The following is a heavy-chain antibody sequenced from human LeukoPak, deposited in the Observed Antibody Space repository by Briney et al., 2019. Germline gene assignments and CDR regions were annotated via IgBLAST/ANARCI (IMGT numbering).Heavy chain of an antibody. CDR2: IRNDGSNK. V-gene: IGHV3-30*02. J-gene: IGHJ5*02. CDR3: AKDRENNWFDP. Sequence: GGSRRLSCAASGLTFSSHGMHWVRQAPGKGLEWVAFIRNDGSNKYYGDSVKGRFTISRDNSKNTLYLQMNSLRAEDTAVYYCAKDRENNWFDPWGQGTLVTVSS. CDR1: GLTFSSHG. D-gene: IGHD2/OR15-2a*01.